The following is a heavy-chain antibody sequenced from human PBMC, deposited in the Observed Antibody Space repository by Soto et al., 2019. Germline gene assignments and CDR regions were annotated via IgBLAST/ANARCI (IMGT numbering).Heavy chain of an antibody. CDR3: VRDQRWQIDY. CDR1: GVTFSNYP. J-gene: IGHJ4*02. Sequence: PGGSLRLSCAASGVTFSNYPMHWVRQAPGKGLEWVAVISYDGSNKYYADSVKGRFTISRDKSKNTLYLQMNSLRAEDTAIYYCVRDQRWQIDYWGQGTLVT. D-gene: IGHD6-19*01. V-gene: IGHV3-30-3*01. CDR2: ISYDGSNK.